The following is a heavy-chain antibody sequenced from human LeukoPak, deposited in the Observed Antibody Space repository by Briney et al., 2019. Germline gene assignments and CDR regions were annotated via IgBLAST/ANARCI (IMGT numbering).Heavy chain of an antibody. Sequence: GGSLRLSCAASGITFRSYGMHWVRQAPGKGLECISAISPSSLTTYYTDSVKGRFTISRDNSKNTLYLQTNGLKVEDTAVYFCARRGSSGWYDSWGQGTVVTVAS. CDR2: ISPSSLTT. V-gene: IGHV3-23*01. CDR1: GITFRSYG. J-gene: IGHJ5*01. CDR3: ARRGSSGWYDS. D-gene: IGHD6-19*01.